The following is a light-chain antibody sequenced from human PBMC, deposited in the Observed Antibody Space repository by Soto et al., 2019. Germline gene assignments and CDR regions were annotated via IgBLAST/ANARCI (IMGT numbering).Light chain of an antibody. V-gene: IGKV1-9*01. CDR2: LAS. Sequence: IQLTQSPSSLSASVGDRVTITCRASQGIRNYLAWYQQKPGKAPNLLIYLASTLQGVVPSRFSGSGSGTDFSLTISSLQPEDVATYYCQYLNSFPLTFGGGTKVELK. J-gene: IGKJ4*01. CDR3: QYLNSFPLT. CDR1: QGIRNY.